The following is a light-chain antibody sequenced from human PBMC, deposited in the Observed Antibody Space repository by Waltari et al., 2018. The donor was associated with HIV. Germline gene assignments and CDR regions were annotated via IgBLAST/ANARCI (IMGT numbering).Light chain of an antibody. CDR3: QQFISYPVT. Sequence: VQLSQSPSSLSTSLVVSAPITCRASQGISNALAWYQQKPEKAPKLLIYDASTVASGVPSRFSGSGSGTDFTLTISSLQPEDFATYYCQQFISYPVTFGQGTRLEIK. CDR1: QGISNA. CDR2: DAS. V-gene: IGKV1-13*02. J-gene: IGKJ5*01.